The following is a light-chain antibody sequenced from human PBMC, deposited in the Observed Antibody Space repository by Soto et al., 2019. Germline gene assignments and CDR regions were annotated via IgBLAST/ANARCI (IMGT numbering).Light chain of an antibody. CDR2: EVT. Sequence: QSALTQPPSASGSPGQSVTISCTGSNVGEYDYVSWYQQHPGKAPKLMIHEVTKRPSGVPDRFSGSKSGNTASLTVSGLQAEDEADYYCSSFVGSNIWVFGGGTKVTVL. CDR3: SSFVGSNIWV. V-gene: IGLV2-8*01. J-gene: IGLJ3*02. CDR1: NVGEYDY.